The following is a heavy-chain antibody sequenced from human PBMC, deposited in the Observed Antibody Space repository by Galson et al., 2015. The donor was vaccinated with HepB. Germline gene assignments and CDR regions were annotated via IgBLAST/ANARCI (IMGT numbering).Heavy chain of an antibody. D-gene: IGHD2-2*03. Sequence: SVKVSCKASGYTFTTYAMSWVRQAPGQGLEWLGWINTHTGNPTYARGFAGPYVFSLDTSVSTAYLQINSLKAEDTAVYYCARVSGYCSDTTCYPADWGQGTLVTVSS. CDR2: INTHTGNP. J-gene: IGHJ4*02. CDR3: ARVSGYCSDTTCYPAD. CDR1: GYTFTTYA. V-gene: IGHV7-4-1*02.